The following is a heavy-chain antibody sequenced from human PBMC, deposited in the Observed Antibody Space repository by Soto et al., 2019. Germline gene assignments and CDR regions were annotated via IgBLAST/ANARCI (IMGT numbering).Heavy chain of an antibody. CDR3: AKIWGDPDY. CDR1: GFTFSSYG. D-gene: IGHD7-27*01. J-gene: IGHJ4*02. Sequence: QVQLVESGGGVVQPGRSLRLSCAASGFTFSSYGMHWVRQAPGKGLEWVAVISYDGSNKYYADSVKGRFTISRDNSKNTLYLLMNSLSAEDTAVYYCAKIWGDPDYWGQGTLVTVSS. V-gene: IGHV3-30*18. CDR2: ISYDGSNK.